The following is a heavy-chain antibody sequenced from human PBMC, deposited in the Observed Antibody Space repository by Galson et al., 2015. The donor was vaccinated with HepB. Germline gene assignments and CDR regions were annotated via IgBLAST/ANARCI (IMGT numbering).Heavy chain of an antibody. V-gene: IGHV1-24*01. CDR1: GYTLTELS. Sequence: SVKVSCKVSGYTLTELSMHWVRQAPGKGLEWMGGFDPEDDETIYAQKFQGRVTMTEDTSTDTAYMELSSLRSEDTAVYYCAAGYCSSTSCYVPDWFDPWGQGTLVTVSS. D-gene: IGHD2-2*03. CDR3: AAGYCSSTSCYVPDWFDP. CDR2: FDPEDDET. J-gene: IGHJ5*02.